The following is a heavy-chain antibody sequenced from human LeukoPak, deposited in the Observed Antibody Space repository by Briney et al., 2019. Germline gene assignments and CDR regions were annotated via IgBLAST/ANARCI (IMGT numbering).Heavy chain of an antibody. D-gene: IGHD6-13*01. CDR1: GYTFTSYG. V-gene: IGHV1-18*01. J-gene: IGHJ6*02. CDR2: ISAYNGNT. Sequence: ASVKVSCKASGYTFTSYGISWARQAPGQGLEWMGWISAYNGNTNYAQKLQGRVTMTTDTSTSTAYMELRSLRSDDTAVYYCAREGWYGSSFGRYYGMDVWGQGTTVTVSS. CDR3: AREGWYGSSFGRYYGMDV.